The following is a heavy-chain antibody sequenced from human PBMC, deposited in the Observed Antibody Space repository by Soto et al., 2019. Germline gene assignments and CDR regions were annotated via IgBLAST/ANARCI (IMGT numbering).Heavy chain of an antibody. CDR1: GFTFSTYA. D-gene: IGHD1-1*01. V-gene: IGHV3-23*01. CDR2: ISASGGDT. J-gene: IGHJ5*02. Sequence: EAQMLECGGGSVQPGGSLRLSCAASGFTFSTYAVAWVRQSPGKGLEWVSSISASGGDTWYAGSVKGRFTISRDNSKNTLYLQMNSVRAEDTAVYYCARRPTARASWCQGTLVSVSS. CDR3: ARRPTARAS.